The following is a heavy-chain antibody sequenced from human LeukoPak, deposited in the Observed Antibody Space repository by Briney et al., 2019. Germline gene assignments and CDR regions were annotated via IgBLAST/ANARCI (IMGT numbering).Heavy chain of an antibody. D-gene: IGHD2-21*01. V-gene: IGHV3-7*01. CDR1: GFTFSSYW. Sequence: QPGGSLRLSCAASGFTFSSYWMSWVRQAPGKGLEWVANIKQDGSEKDYVDSVKGRFTISRDTANHSLYLQMNSLRAEDTAVYYCARIKSQGVVVPLLRSTYYFDYWGQGTLVTVSS. CDR2: IKQDGSEK. J-gene: IGHJ4*02. CDR3: ARIKSQGVVVPLLRSTYYFDY.